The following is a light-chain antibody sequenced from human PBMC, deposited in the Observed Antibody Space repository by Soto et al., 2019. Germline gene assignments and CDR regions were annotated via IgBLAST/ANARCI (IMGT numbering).Light chain of an antibody. V-gene: IGKV1-5*03. CDR2: KAS. J-gene: IGKJ1*01. Sequence: DIQMTQSPSTLSASVGDRVTITCRASQSIGSWLAWYQQKPGKAPKLLIYKASSLESGVPSRFSGCGSGTEITLTISSLQPDDFASYYCQQYGSYSPWTFGQGTKVEIK. CDR3: QQYGSYSPWT. CDR1: QSIGSW.